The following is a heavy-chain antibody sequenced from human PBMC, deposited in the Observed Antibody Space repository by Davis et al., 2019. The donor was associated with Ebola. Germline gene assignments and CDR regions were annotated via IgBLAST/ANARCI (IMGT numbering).Heavy chain of an antibody. CDR1: GSGFTNYW. CDR3: ARGESTGVGRAFDI. D-gene: IGHD1-1*01. J-gene: IGHJ3*02. Sequence: GESLKISCKNSGSGFTNYWIGWVRQMPGRGLEWMGIIYPYDSDTRYSPSFQGQVTISADKSTTTAYLQWSTLKASDTAMYYCARGESTGVGRAFDIWGQGTMVTVSS. V-gene: IGHV5-51*01. CDR2: IYPYDSDT.